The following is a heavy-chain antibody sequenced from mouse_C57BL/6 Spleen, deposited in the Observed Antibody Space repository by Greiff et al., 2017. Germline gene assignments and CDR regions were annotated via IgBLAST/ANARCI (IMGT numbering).Heavy chain of an antibody. CDR2: IDPSDSYT. Sequence: QVQLQQPGAELVMPGASVKLSCKASGYTFTSYWMHWVKQRPGQGLEWIGEIDPSDSYTNYNQKFKGKSTLTVDKSSSTAYMQLSSLTSEDSAVXYCARVTTVAYYFDYWGQGTTLTVSS. CDR1: GYTFTSYW. V-gene: IGHV1-69*01. CDR3: ARVTTVAYYFDY. J-gene: IGHJ2*01. D-gene: IGHD1-1*01.